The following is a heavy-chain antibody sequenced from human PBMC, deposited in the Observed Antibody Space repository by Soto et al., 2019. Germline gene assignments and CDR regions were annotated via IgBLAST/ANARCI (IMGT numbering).Heavy chain of an antibody. V-gene: IGHV4-31*03. CDR3: ARVLRGYRNAIALNWFDS. CDR2: IYYSGST. CDR1: GGSISSGGYY. Sequence: PSETLSLTCTVSGGSISSGGYYWSWIRQHPGKGLEWIGYIYYSGSTYYNPSLKSRVTISVDTSKNQFSLKLSSVTAADTAVYYCARVLRGYRNAIALNWFDSWGQGTLVTVSS. J-gene: IGHJ5*01. D-gene: IGHD5-18*01.